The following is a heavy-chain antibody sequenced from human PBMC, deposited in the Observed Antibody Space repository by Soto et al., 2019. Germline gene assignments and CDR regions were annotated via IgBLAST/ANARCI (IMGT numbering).Heavy chain of an antibody. CDR1: GGSMSSGGYS. Sequence: SETLSLTCAVSGGSMSSGGYSWSWVRQPPGKGLEWIGKIYHSGSTNYNPSLKSRVTISVDKSKNQFSLKLSSVTAADTAVYYCARDRSYSSSATLIRYYGMDVWGQGTTVTVSS. J-gene: IGHJ6*02. CDR3: ARDRSYSSSATLIRYYGMDV. CDR2: IYHSGST. V-gene: IGHV4-4*02. D-gene: IGHD6-19*01.